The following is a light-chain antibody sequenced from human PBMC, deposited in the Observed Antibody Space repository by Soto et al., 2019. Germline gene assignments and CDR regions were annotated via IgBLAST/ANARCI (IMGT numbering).Light chain of an antibody. CDR3: SSYTISSSLVL. V-gene: IGLV2-14*01. J-gene: IGLJ2*01. CDR2: GVI. CDR1: SSDIGTYKY. Sequence: QSALTQPASVSGSPGQSITISCTGTSSDIGTYKYVSWYQQRPGKAPKLMIYGVINRPSGVSNRFSGSKSGNTASLTISGLQAEDEADYYCSSYTISSSLVLFGGGTKVTVL.